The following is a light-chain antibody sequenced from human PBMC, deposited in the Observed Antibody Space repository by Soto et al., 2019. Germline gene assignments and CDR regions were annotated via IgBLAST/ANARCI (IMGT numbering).Light chain of an antibody. CDR3: QQFNNYIT. V-gene: IGKV1D-13*01. J-gene: IGKJ5*01. CDR1: QGISSA. CDR2: DAS. Sequence: AIQLTQSPSSLSASVGDRVTITCRASQGISSALAWYQQKPGKAPKLLIYDASSLESGVPSRFSGSGSGTDFTLTISSLQPEDFATYYYQQFNNYITFGQGTRLEMK.